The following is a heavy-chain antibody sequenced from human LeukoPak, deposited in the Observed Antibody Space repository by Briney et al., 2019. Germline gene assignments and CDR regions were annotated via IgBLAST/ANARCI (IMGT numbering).Heavy chain of an antibody. D-gene: IGHD5-24*01. CDR3: ASLEMATISHWYFDL. CDR2: INHSGST. CDR1: GGSIRGYY. V-gene: IGHV4-34*01. J-gene: IGHJ2*01. Sequence: PSETLSLTSNVSGGSIRGYYWSWIRQPPGKGLEWIGEINHSGSTNYNPSLKSRVTISVDTSKNQFSLKLSSVTAADTAVYYCASLEMATISHWYFDLWGRGTLVTVSS.